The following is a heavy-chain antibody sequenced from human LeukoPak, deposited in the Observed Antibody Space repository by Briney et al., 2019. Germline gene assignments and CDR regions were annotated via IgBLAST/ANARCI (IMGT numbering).Heavy chain of an antibody. D-gene: IGHD5-18*01. CDR1: GGSISSGGYS. CDR3: ARGYSYGSPFDY. J-gene: IGHJ4*02. V-gene: IGHV4-30-2*01. Sequence: SETLSLTCTVSGGSISSGGYSWSWIRQPPGKGLEWIGYIYHSGSTYYNPSLKSRVTISVDRSKNQFSLKLSSVTAADTAVYYCARGYSYGSPFDYWGQGTLVTVSS. CDR2: IYHSGST.